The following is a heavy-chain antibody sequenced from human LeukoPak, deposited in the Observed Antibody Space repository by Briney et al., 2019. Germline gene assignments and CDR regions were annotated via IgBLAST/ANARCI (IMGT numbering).Heavy chain of an antibody. CDR2: IYPGDSDT. Sequence: GESLKISCKGSGYSFTSHWIGWLRQMPGKGLEWMGIIYPGDSDTRYSPSFEGQVTISADKSISTAYLQWSSLKASDSAMYYCARQPPGGSGGDYYYLDDWGNGTTVTVSS. CDR3: ARQPPGGSGGDYYYLDD. CDR1: GYSFTSHW. V-gene: IGHV5-51*01. D-gene: IGHD3-10*01. J-gene: IGHJ6*03.